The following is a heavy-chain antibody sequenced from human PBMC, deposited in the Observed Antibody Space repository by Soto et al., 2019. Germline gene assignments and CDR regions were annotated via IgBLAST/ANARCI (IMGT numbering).Heavy chain of an antibody. J-gene: IGHJ5*02. D-gene: IGHD2-2*01. CDR3: ARGGRGIVLLPSAGRAYNWFDP. CDR1: GGSFSGYY. Sequence: TENPYITCAVYGGSFSGYYWSWIRQPPGKGLEWIEEINHSGSTNYNPSLKSRVTISVDTSKNQFSLKLSSVTAADTAVYYCARGGRGIVLLPSAGRAYNWFDPCGQGTLVTGSA. CDR2: INHSGST. V-gene: IGHV4-34*01.